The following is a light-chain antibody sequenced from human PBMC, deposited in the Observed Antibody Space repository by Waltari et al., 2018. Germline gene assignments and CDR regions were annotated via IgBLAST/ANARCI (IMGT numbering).Light chain of an antibody. CDR2: WAS. J-gene: IGKJ1*01. V-gene: IGKV4-1*01. CDR3: QQYYATPRT. Sequence: DFVMTQSPDSLAVSLGGRATINCRSSQTILDNADKSNYLAWYQHNPGQPPKLLISWASARESGVPDRFTGSGSGTDFTLTITSLQAEDVAIYYCQQYYATPRTFGQGTKVEVK. CDR1: QTILDNADKSNY.